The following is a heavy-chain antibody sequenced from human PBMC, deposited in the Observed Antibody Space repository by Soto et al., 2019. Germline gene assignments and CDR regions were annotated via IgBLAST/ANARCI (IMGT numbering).Heavy chain of an antibody. CDR2: INAGNGNT. CDR1: GYTFTSYA. J-gene: IGHJ3*02. V-gene: IGHV1-3*01. D-gene: IGHD3-10*01. Sequence: QVQLVQSGAEVKKPGASMKVSCKASGYTFTSYAMHWVRQAPGQRLEWMGWINAGNGNTKYSQKFQGRVTITRDTSASTAYMELSSLRSEDTAVYYCARGALWFGEFADIWGQGTMVTVSS. CDR3: ARGALWFGEFADI.